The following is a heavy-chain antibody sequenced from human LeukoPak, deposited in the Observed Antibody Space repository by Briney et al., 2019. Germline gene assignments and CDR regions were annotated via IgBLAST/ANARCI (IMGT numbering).Heavy chain of an antibody. CDR3: ARERLFYYSNYLFDY. CDR1: GGSISSYY. V-gene: IGHV4-4*07. D-gene: IGHD4-11*01. J-gene: IGHJ4*02. Sequence: KPSETLSLTCTVFGGSISSYYWSWIRQPAGKGLEWIGRIYTSGSTNYNPSLKSRVTMSVDTSKNQFSLKLSSVTAADTAVYYCARERLFYYSNYLFDYWGQGTLVTVSS. CDR2: IYTSGST.